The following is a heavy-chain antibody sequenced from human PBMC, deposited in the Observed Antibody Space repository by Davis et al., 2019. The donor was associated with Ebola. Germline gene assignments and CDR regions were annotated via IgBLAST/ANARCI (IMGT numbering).Heavy chain of an antibody. CDR3: ARRGGNAFDY. V-gene: IGHV1-2*06. Sequence: ASVKVSCKASGGSFSSYTISWVRQAPGQGLEWMGRINPNSGDTNYAQKFQGRVTMTRDTSISTAYMELNRLRSDDTAVYFCARRGGNAFDYWGQGTPVTVSS. J-gene: IGHJ4*02. CDR2: INPNSGDT. CDR1: GGSFSSYT. D-gene: IGHD4-23*01.